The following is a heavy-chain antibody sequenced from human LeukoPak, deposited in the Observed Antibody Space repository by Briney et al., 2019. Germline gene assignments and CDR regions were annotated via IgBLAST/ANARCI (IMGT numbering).Heavy chain of an antibody. CDR2: INHSGST. CDR3: AREYGSGRPFYYYYMDV. V-gene: IGHV4-34*01. CDR1: GGSFRGYY. Sequence: SETLSLTCAVCGGSFRGYYWSWIRQPPGKGLEWIGEINHSGSTNYNPSLKSRVTISVDTSKNQFSLKLSSVTAADTAVYYCAREYGSGRPFYYYYMDVWGKGTTVTVSS. D-gene: IGHD3-10*01. J-gene: IGHJ6*03.